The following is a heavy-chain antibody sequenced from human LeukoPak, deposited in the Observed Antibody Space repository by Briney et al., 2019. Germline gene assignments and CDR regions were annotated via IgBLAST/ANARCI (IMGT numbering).Heavy chain of an antibody. D-gene: IGHD6-6*01. J-gene: IGHJ4*02. Sequence: GGSLRLSCAASGFTFSSYGMHWVRQAPGKGLEWVAFIRYDGSNKYYADSVKGRFTISRDNSKNTLYLQMNSLRAEDTAVYYCAKTVVYSSSLTFDYWGQGTLVTVSS. CDR1: GFTFSSYG. CDR3: AKTVVYSSSLTFDY. CDR2: IRYDGSNK. V-gene: IGHV3-30*02.